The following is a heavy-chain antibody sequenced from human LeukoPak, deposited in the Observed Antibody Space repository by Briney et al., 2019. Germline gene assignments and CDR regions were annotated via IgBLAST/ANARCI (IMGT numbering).Heavy chain of an antibody. D-gene: IGHD3-22*01. Sequence: PGGSLRLSCAASGFTFSDYYMSWIRQAPGKGLEWVSYISSSGSTIYYADSVKGRFTIPRDNAKNSLYLQMNSLRAEDTAVYYCARALYYYDSSGYRWGQGTLVTVSS. CDR3: ARALYYYDSSGYR. CDR2: ISSSGSTI. J-gene: IGHJ4*02. V-gene: IGHV3-11*01. CDR1: GFTFSDYY.